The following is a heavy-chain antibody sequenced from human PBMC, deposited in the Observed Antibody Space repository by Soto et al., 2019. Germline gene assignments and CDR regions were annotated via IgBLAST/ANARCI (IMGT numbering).Heavy chain of an antibody. J-gene: IGHJ4*02. CDR2: ISETGSHT. Sequence: GGSLRLSCEASGFTFTDYHMSWIRQAPGKGLEWVAWISETGSHTAYAESVKGRFTISRDNARPSVFLQMNSLRSDDTAVYFCARSLRATSPLTFWGQGTPVTVSS. D-gene: IGHD7-27*01. CDR1: GFTFTDYH. CDR3: ARSLRATSPLTF. V-gene: IGHV3-11*06.